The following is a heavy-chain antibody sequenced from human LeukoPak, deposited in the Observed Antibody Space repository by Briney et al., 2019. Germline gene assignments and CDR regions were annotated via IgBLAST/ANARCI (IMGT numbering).Heavy chain of an antibody. CDR3: ARLVASITSFDY. D-gene: IGHD2-21*01. CDR1: GYSISSGYY. V-gene: IGHV4-38-2*01. CDR2: IYHSGST. Sequence: PSETLSLTCAVSGYSISSGYYWGWIRQPPGKGLEWIGSIYHSGSTYYSPSLKSRVTISVDTSKNQFSLKLSSVTAADTAVYYCARLVASITSFDYWGQGTLVTVSS. J-gene: IGHJ4*02.